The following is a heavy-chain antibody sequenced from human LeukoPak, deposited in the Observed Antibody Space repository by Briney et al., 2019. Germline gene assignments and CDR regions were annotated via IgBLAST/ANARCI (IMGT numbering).Heavy chain of an antibody. V-gene: IGHV3-73*01. D-gene: IGHD3-22*01. CDR1: GFTFSGSA. Sequence: PGGSLRLSCAASGFTFSGSAMHWVRQASGKGLEWGGRIRSKANSYATAYAASVKGRFTISRDDSKNTAYLQMNSLKTEDTAVYYCPNYDSGGYPFDYWGQGTLVTVST. J-gene: IGHJ4*02. CDR2: IRSKANSYAT. CDR3: PNYDSGGYPFDY.